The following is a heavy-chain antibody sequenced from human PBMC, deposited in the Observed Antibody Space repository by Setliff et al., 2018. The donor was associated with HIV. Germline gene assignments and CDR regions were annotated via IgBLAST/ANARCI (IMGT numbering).Heavy chain of an antibody. Sequence: SGPTLVNPTQTLTLTCTFSGFSLSTSGVGVGWIRQPPGKALEWLALIYWDDDKRYSPSLKSGLTITKDTSKNQVVLTMTNMDPVDTATDYCARLQGYNFWSGYYTYDAVDIWGQGTMVTVSS. CDR3: ARLQGYNFWSGYYTYDAVDI. V-gene: IGHV2-5*02. J-gene: IGHJ3*02. D-gene: IGHD3-3*01. CDR1: GFSLSTSGVG. CDR2: IYWDDDK.